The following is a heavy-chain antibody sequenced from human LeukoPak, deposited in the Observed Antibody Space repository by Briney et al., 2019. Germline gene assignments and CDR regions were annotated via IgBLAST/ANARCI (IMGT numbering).Heavy chain of an antibody. CDR1: GFSFSYFA. CDR2: ISATTGTT. J-gene: IGHJ4*02. D-gene: IGHD3-3*01. CDR3: ARDTVGDYDFWSGYPDY. V-gene: IGHV3-23*01. Sequence: GGSLRLSCAASGFSFSYFAMTWVRQAPGRGLEWVSGISATTGTTYYADSVKGRFTISRDNSKNTLYLQMNSLTAEDTALYYCARDTVGDYDFWSGYPDYWGQGTLVTVSS.